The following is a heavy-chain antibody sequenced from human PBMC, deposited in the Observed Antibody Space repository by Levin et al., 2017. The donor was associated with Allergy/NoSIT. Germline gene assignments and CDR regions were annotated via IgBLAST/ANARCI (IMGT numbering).Heavy chain of an antibody. J-gene: IGHJ5*02. CDR3: ARGWLWPP. V-gene: IGHV3-74*01. CDR2: INTDGSST. D-gene: IGHD5-18*01. Sequence: GESLKISCAASGFTFSSYWMHWVRQAPGKGLVWVSRINTDGSSTTYADSVKGRFTISRDNAKNTLYLQMNSLRADDTAVYYCARGWLWPPWGQGTLVTVSS. CDR1: GFTFSSYW.